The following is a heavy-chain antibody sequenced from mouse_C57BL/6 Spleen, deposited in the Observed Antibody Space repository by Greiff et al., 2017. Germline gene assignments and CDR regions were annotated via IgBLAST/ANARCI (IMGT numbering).Heavy chain of an antibody. CDR1: GYTFTSYW. Sequence: VQLQQPGTELVKPGASVKLSCKASGYTFTSYWMHWVKQRPGQGLEWIGNINPSNGGTNYNEKFKSKATLTVDKSSSTAYMQLSSLTSEDSAVYYCAREGIYYGNPFDVWGTGTTVTVSS. V-gene: IGHV1-53*01. J-gene: IGHJ1*03. CDR3: AREGIYYGNPFDV. D-gene: IGHD2-1*01. CDR2: INPSNGGT.